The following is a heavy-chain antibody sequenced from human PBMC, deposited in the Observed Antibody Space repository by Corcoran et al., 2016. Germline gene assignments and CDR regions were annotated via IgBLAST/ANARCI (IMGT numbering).Heavy chain of an antibody. D-gene: IGHD2-21*02. CDR3: ASAGCGGDCYLGRYYYYYGMDV. J-gene: IGHJ6*02. V-gene: IGHV1-69*01. Sequence: QVQLVQSGAEVKKPGASVKVSCKASGGTFSSYAISWVRQAPGQGLEWMGGIIPIFGTANYAQKFQGRVTITADESTSTAYMERSSLRSEDTAVYYCASAGCGGDCYLGRYYYYYGMDVWGQGTTVTVSS. CDR1: GGTFSSYA. CDR2: IIPIFGTA.